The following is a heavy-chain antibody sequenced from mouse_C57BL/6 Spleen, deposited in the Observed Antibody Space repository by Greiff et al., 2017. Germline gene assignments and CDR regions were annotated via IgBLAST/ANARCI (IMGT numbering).Heavy chain of an antibody. V-gene: IGHV1-69*01. Sequence: VQLQQSGAELVMPGASVKLSCKASGYTFTSYWMHWVKQRPGQGLEWIGEIDPSDSYTNYNQKFKGKSTLTVDKSSSTAYMQLSSLTSEDSAVYYCATDYGNLSFDYWGQGTTLTVSS. D-gene: IGHD2-1*01. J-gene: IGHJ2*01. CDR3: ATDYGNLSFDY. CDR1: GYTFTSYW. CDR2: IDPSDSYT.